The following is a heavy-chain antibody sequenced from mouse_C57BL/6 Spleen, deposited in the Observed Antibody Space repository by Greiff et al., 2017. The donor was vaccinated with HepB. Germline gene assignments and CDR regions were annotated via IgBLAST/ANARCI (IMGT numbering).Heavy chain of an antibody. CDR3: ARQGDFGWNVDV. Sequence: VQRVESGAALVKPGASVKISCKASGYAFSSYWMNWVKQRPGKGLEWIGQTYPGDGDTNYNGKFKGKATLTADKSSSTAYMQLSSLTSEDSAVYFCARQGDFGWNVDVRGTGTTVTVAS. V-gene: IGHV1-80*01. D-gene: IGHD3-3*01. CDR2: TYPGDGDT. J-gene: IGHJ1*03. CDR1: GYAFSSYW.